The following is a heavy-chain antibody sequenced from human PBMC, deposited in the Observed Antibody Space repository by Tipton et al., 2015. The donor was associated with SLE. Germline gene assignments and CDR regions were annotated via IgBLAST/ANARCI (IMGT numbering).Heavy chain of an antibody. CDR3: ARGSNYYGGPYYYFQMDV. CDR2: INPGGGST. J-gene: IGHJ6*03. V-gene: IGHV1-46*01. Sequence: QLVQSGAEVKKPGSSVKVSCKTSGGSFSRYSISWVRQPPGQGLEWLGVINPGGGSTSYAQTFQGRVTMTRDTSTSTVYMDLSSLRSEDTAVYYCARGSNYYGGPYYYFQMDVWGKGTTVTVSS. D-gene: IGHD3-10*01. CDR1: GGSFSRYS.